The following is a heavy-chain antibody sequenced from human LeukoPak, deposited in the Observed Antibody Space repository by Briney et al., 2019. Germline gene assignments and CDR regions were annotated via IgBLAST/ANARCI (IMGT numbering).Heavy chain of an antibody. V-gene: IGHV3-30*18. CDR2: ISYDGSNK. CDR3: AKDPQRKPKYYDILTGLED. D-gene: IGHD3-9*01. CDR1: GFTFSSYG. Sequence: GRSLRFSCAASGFTFSSYGMHWVRQAPGKGLEWVAVISYDGSNKYYADSVKGRFTISRDNSKNTLYLQMNSLRAEDTAVYYCAKDPQRKPKYYDILTGLEDWGQGTLVTVSS. J-gene: IGHJ4*02.